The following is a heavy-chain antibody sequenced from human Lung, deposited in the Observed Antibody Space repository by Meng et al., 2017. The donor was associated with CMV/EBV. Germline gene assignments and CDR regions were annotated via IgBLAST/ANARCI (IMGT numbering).Heavy chain of an antibody. V-gene: IGHV4-4*02. D-gene: IGHD6-19*01. J-gene: IGHJ4*02. Sequence: VQLQEAGPGRVKPSGTLSLTCAVSVGSISSSNWWSWVRQPPGKGLEWIGEIYHSGSTNYNPSLKSRVTISVDKSKNQFSLKLSSVTAADTAVYYCASFPPPGKQWLVTDYWGQGTLVTVSS. CDR2: IYHSGST. CDR1: VGSISSSNW. CDR3: ASFPPPGKQWLVTDY.